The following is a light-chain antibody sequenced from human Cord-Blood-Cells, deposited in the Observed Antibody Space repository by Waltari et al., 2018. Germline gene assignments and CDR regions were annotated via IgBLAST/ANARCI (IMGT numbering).Light chain of an antibody. J-gene: IGLJ1*01. V-gene: IGLV2-11*01. CDR2: DVS. Sequence: QSALTQPRSVSGSPGQSVTISCTGTSSDVGGYNYVSWYQQQPGKAPKLMIYDVSKRPSGVPDRFSGSKSGNTASLTISGLQAEDEADYYCCSYAGSYGVFGTGTKVTVL. CDR3: CSYAGSYGV. CDR1: SSDVGGYNY.